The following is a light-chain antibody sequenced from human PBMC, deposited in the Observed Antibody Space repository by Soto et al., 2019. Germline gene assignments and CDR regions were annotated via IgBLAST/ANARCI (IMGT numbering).Light chain of an antibody. CDR3: QQYHSYWT. V-gene: IGKV1-5*03. CDR1: QSINSW. Sequence: DIQMTQSPSTLSASVGDRVTITCRASQSINSWLAWYQQKPGKAPNLLIYKASTLESGVPSRFSGSGSGTEFALTISSLQPDDFATYYCQQYHSYWTFGQGTKVEIK. CDR2: KAS. J-gene: IGKJ1*01.